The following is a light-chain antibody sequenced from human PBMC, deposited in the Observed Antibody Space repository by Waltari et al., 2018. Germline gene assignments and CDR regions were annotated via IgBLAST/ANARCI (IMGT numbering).Light chain of an antibody. V-gene: IGLV1-47*01. CDR2: KNH. CDR3: AVWEGSLKV. J-gene: IGLJ1*01. Sequence: SVLTQPPSVSGTPGQRVTISCSGSTSNVGTNYVFWYQLLPGVAPRLLIYKNHQRPSGVPARFSGSKSGTSASLAISGLRSEDEGDYYCAVWEGSLKVFGAGTKVTVL. CDR1: TSNVGTNY.